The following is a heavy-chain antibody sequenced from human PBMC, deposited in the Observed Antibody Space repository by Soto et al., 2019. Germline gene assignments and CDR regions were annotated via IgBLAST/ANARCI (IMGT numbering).Heavy chain of an antibody. CDR1: GYTFTSYG. V-gene: IGHV1-18*01. J-gene: IGHJ5*02. CDR3: ATGPYSSGWYDWFDP. Sequence: GASVKVSCKASGYTFTSYGISWVRQAPGQGLEWMGWISTYNGNTNYAQKLQGRVTITADESTSTAYMELSSLRSEDTAVYYCATGPYSSGWYDWFDPWGQGTLVTVSS. D-gene: IGHD6-19*01. CDR2: ISTYNGNT.